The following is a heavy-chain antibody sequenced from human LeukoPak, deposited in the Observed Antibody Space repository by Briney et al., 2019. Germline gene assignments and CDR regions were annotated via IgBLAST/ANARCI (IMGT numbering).Heavy chain of an antibody. CDR2: IYYSGST. V-gene: IGHV4-39*01. J-gene: IGHJ4*02. CDR3: ARISRVVVVAATPGGFDY. Sequence: SETLSLTCTVSGGSISSSSYYWGWIRQPPGKGLEWIGSIYYSGSTYYNPSLKSRVTISVDTSKNQFSLKLSSVTAADTAVYYCARISRVVVVAATPGGFDYWGQGTLVTVSS. CDR1: GGSISSSSYY. D-gene: IGHD2-15*01.